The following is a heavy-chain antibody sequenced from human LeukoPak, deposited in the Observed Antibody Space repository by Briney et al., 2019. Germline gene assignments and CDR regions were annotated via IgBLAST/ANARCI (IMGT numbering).Heavy chain of an antibody. V-gene: IGHV3-48*03. J-gene: IGHJ3*02. D-gene: IGHD6-13*01. CDR1: GFTFSSYE. CDR2: ISSSGSTI. CDR3: ARSRIEAAGTGAFDI. Sequence: GGSLRLSCAASGFTFSSYEMNWVRQAPGKGLEWVSYISSSGSTIYYADSVKGRFTISRDNTNNSLYLQINSLRAEDTAVYYCARSRIEAAGTGAFDIWGQGTMVTVSS.